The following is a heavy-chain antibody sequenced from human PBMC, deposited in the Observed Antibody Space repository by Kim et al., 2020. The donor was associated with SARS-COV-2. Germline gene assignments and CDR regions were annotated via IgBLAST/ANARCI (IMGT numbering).Heavy chain of an antibody. CDR2: IWYDGSET. CDR1: GFIFGYHG. D-gene: IGHD5-12*01. V-gene: IGHV3-33*01. CDR3: ARDGQKLAPYALDV. J-gene: IGHJ6*02. Sequence: GGSLRLSCEASGFIFGYHGMHWVRQAPGKGLERVAFIWYDGSETEFADSVRGRFSISRDNAKNTVFLQMNSLRSEDTGLYFCARDGQKLAPYALDVWGQGTAVTVSS.